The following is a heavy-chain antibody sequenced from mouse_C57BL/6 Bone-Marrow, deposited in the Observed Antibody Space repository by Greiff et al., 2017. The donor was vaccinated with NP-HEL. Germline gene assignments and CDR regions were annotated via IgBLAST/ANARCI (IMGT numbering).Heavy chain of an antibody. CDR2: INPSTGGT. J-gene: IGHJ3*01. V-gene: IGHV1-42*01. D-gene: IGHD1-1*01. CDR1: GYSFTGYY. Sequence: VQLQQSGPELVKPGASVKISCKASGYSFTGYYMNWVKQSPEKSLEWIGEINPSTGGTTYNEKFKAKATLTVDKSSSTAYMQLKSLTSEDSAVYYCARSDYGSGASFAYWGQGTLVTVSA. CDR3: ARSDYGSGASFAY.